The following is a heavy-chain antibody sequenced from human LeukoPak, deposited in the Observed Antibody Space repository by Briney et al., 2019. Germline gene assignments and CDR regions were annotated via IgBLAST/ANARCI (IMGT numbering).Heavy chain of an antibody. Sequence: SVKVSCKASGGSFSDYPINWVRQAPGQGLEWLGGIIPKYSASNYAQAFQGRVTTTADESTNTVYMEMSGLRPDDTAVYYCVRPDRIFGVPAAFDAWGQGTLVAVSS. J-gene: IGHJ3*01. D-gene: IGHD3-3*02. CDR1: GGSFSDYP. CDR3: VRPDRIFGVPAAFDA. CDR2: IIPKYSAS. V-gene: IGHV1-69*01.